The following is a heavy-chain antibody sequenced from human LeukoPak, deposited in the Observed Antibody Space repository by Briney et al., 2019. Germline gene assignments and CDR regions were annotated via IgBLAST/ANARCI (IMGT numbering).Heavy chain of an antibody. Sequence: ASVKVSCKASGYTFTDYYMHWVRQVPGQGLEWMGWINPKSGGTNYAQKFQGRVSMTRDTSISTDYMELSRLTSDDTAVYHCARATGFDYWGQGTLVTVSS. J-gene: IGHJ4*02. CDR2: INPKSGGT. V-gene: IGHV1-2*02. D-gene: IGHD1-1*01. CDR1: GYTFTDYY. CDR3: ARATGFDY.